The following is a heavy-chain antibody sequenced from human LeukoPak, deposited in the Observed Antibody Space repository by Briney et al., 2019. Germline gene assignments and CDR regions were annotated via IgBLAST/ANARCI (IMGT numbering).Heavy chain of an antibody. CDR3: ARDYWTLTGRYYDSSAEYYFDY. Sequence: GGSLRLSCAASGFTFSSYEMNWVRQAPGKGLEWVSVVYTGGTTYYADSVKGRFTISRDNAKNSLYLQMNSLRAEDTAVYYCARDYWTLTGRYYDSSAEYYFDYWGQGTLVTVSS. CDR1: GFTFSSYE. J-gene: IGHJ4*02. V-gene: IGHV3-66*01. CDR2: VYTGGTT. D-gene: IGHD3-22*01.